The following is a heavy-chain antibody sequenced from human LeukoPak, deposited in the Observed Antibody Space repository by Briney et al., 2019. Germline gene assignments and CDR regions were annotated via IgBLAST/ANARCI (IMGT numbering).Heavy chain of an antibody. CDR3: VRDGEGVAISVNYWFAP. Sequence: ASVKVSCKATGFTFTNYDINWVPQATGQGLEWMGWMNPINGNTGYAQKFQGRVTMTRDTSISTAYMELRSLTSEDTAVYYCVRDGEGVAISVNYWFAPWGQGTLVTVSS. V-gene: IGHV1-8*01. D-gene: IGHD3-10*01. J-gene: IGHJ5*02. CDR1: GFTFTNYD. CDR2: MNPINGNT.